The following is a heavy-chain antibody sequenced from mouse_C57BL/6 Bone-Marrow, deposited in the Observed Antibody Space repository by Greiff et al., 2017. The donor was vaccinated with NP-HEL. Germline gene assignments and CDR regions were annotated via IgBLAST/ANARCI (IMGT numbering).Heavy chain of an antibody. CDR1: GFNIKDYY. J-gene: IGHJ2*01. V-gene: IGHV14-2*01. Sequence: VQLQQSGAELVKPGASVKLSCTASGFNIKDYYMHWVKQRTEQGLEWIGRIDPEDGETKYAPKFRGKATITADTSSNTAYLQLSSLTSEDTAVYYCARLSTTVVASNYFDYWGQGTTLTVSS. CDR3: ARLSTTVVASNYFDY. CDR2: IDPEDGET. D-gene: IGHD1-1*01.